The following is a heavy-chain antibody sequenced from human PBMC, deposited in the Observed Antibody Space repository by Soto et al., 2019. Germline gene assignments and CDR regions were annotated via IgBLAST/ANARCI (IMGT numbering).Heavy chain of an antibody. CDR3: ARDYYDSSGYSLFDY. V-gene: IGHV3-33*01. Sequence: KGLEWVAVIWYDGSNKYYADSVKGRFTISRDNSKNTLYLQMNSLRAEDTAVYYCARDYYDSSGYSLFDYWGQGTLVTVSS. D-gene: IGHD3-22*01. J-gene: IGHJ4*02. CDR2: IWYDGSNK.